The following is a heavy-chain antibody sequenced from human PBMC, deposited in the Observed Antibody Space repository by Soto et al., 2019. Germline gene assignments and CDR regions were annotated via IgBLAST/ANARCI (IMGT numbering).Heavy chain of an antibody. CDR1: GYTFTSYG. D-gene: IGHD6-19*01. V-gene: IGHV1-18*01. Sequence: QVQLVQSGAEVKKPGASVKVSCKASGYTFTSYGTSWVRQAPGQGLEWMGWISAYNGNTNYAQKLQGRVTMTTDTSTSTAYMELRSLRSDDTAVYYCARDESGWLSHTNWFDPWGQGTLVTVSS. CDR3: ARDESGWLSHTNWFDP. J-gene: IGHJ5*02. CDR2: ISAYNGNT.